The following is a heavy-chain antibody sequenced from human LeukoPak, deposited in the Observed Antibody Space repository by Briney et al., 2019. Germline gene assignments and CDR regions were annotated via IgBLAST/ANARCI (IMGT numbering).Heavy chain of an antibody. V-gene: IGHV5-51*01. CDR3: ARQFGVVPAEYYMDV. CDR2: IYPVDSDT. CDR1: GYSFTSYW. J-gene: IGHJ6*03. D-gene: IGHD2-2*01. Sequence: GESLKISCKGSGYSFTSYWIGWVRQMPGKGLEWMGIIYPVDSDTRYSPSFQGQVTISADKSISTAYLQWSSLKASDTAMYYCARQFGVVPAEYYMDVWGKGTTVTVSS.